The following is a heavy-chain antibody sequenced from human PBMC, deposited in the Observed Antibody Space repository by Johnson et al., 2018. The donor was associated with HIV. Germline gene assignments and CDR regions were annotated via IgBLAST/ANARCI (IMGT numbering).Heavy chain of an antibody. Sequence: QEQLVESGGGVVQPGRSLRLSCAASGFTFSSYGVHWVRQAPGKGLEWVAVISYDGSNKYYADSVKGRFTISRDNSKNTLYLQMNSLRAEDTAVYYCAKVLPFEQLLPQGAFDSWGQGTMVTVSS. D-gene: IGHD6-6*01. V-gene: IGHV3-30*18. CDR2: ISYDGSNK. J-gene: IGHJ3*02. CDR3: AKVLPFEQLLPQGAFDS. CDR1: GFTFSSYG.